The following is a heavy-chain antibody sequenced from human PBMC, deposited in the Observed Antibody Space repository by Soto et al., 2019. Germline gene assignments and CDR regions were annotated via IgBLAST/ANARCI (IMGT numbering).Heavy chain of an antibody. V-gene: IGHV4-39*01. D-gene: IGHD3-10*01. CDR2: VYYNGNT. CDR1: GGSISSSNYY. Sequence: QLQLQESGPGLVKPSETLSLTCTVSGGSISSSNYYWGWIRQPPGKGLEWIGSVYYNGNTYYNPSLKSRVTISVDTSKNQFSPKLSSVTAADRAVYYCARKAGSGSSFLDYWGQGTLVTVSS. CDR3: ARKAGSGSSFLDY. J-gene: IGHJ4*02.